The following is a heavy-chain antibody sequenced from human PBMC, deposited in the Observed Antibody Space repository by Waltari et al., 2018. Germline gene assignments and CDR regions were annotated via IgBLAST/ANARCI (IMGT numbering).Heavy chain of an antibody. Sequence: QVQLQESGPGLVKPSETLSLTCAVSGYSISSGDYWGWIRQPPGKGLEWIGTIYHSGSTYYNPSLKSRVTISVDTSKNHFSLRLTSVTAADTALYYCARNLTAWTTDTFDVWGQGTMVTVSS. CDR1: GYSISSGDY. V-gene: IGHV4-38-2*01. D-gene: IGHD2-21*02. CDR2: IYHSGST. J-gene: IGHJ3*01. CDR3: ARNLTAWTTDTFDV.